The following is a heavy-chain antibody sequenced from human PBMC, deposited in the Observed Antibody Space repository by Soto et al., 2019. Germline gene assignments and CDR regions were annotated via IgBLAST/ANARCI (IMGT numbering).Heavy chain of an antibody. CDR2: IIPIFGTA. Sequence: SVKVSCKASGGTFSSYAISWVRQAPGQGLEWMGGIIPIFGTANYAQKFQGRVTITADESTSTAYMELSSLRSEDAAVYYCAKGTTRRYYYYGMDVWGQGTTVTVSS. V-gene: IGHV1-69*13. D-gene: IGHD1-7*01. CDR3: AKGTTRRYYYYGMDV. CDR1: GGTFSSYA. J-gene: IGHJ6*02.